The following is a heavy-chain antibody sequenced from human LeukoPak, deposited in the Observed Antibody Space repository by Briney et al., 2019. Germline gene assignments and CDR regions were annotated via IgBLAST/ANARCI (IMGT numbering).Heavy chain of an antibody. Sequence: SETLSLTCAVYGGSFSGYYWSWIRQPPGKGLEWIGEINHSGSTNYNPSLKSRVTISVDTSKNQFSPKLSSVTAADTAVYYCARVLCPIRRRGYSGYTGYYFDYWGQGTLVTVSS. CDR3: ARVLCPIRRRGYSGYTGYYFDY. CDR2: INHSGST. J-gene: IGHJ4*02. D-gene: IGHD5-12*01. V-gene: IGHV4-34*01. CDR1: GGSFSGYY.